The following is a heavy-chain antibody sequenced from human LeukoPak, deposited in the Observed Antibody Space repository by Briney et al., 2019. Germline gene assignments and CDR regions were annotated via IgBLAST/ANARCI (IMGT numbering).Heavy chain of an antibody. D-gene: IGHD1-14*01. CDR2: INPSGGGT. CDR3: ARQTVNRFDP. V-gene: IGHV1-46*01. Sequence: GASVKVSCKVSGYTLTELSMHWVRQAPGQGLEWMGIINPSGGGTRSAQKFQGRVTMTRDTSTSTFYMELSSLRSEDTAVYYCARQTVNRFDPWGQGTLVIVSS. CDR1: GYTLTELS. J-gene: IGHJ5*02.